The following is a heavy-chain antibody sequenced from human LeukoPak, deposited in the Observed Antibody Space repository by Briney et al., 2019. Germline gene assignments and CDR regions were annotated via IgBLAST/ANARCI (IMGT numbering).Heavy chain of an antibody. Sequence: ASVKVSCKASGYTFTSYDINWVRQATGQGLEWMGWMNPNSGNTGYAQKLQGRVTMTTDTSTSTAYMELRSLRSDDTAVYYCARVEVHYDSSGYLPSFNYYYGMDVWGQGTTVTVSS. V-gene: IGHV1-8*02. CDR1: GYTFTSYD. CDR3: ARVEVHYDSSGYLPSFNYYYGMDV. J-gene: IGHJ6*02. D-gene: IGHD3-22*01. CDR2: MNPNSGNT.